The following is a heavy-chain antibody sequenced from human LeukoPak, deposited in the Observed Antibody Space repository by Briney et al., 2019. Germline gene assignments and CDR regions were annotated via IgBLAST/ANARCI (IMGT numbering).Heavy chain of an antibody. CDR1: GGSISSGDYY. Sequence: SETLSLTCTVSGGSISSGDYYWSWVRQPPGKGLEWIGNIFYTGRTESNPSLRSRLTMSVDTSKNQFSLKLSSVTAADTAVYYCARGRKRRLRSDAFDIWGQGTMVTVSS. D-gene: IGHD6-25*01. J-gene: IGHJ3*02. V-gene: IGHV4-30-4*01. CDR2: IFYTGRT. CDR3: ARGRKRRLRSDAFDI.